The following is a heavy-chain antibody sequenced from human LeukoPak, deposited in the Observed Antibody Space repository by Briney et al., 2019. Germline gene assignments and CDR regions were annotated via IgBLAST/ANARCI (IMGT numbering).Heavy chain of an antibody. V-gene: IGHV1-69*13. CDR2: IIPIFGTA. J-gene: IGHJ3*02. D-gene: IGHD6-13*01. Sequence: SVKVSCKASGGTFSSYAISWVRQAPGQGLEWMGGIIPIFGTANYAQKFQGRVTITADESTSTAYMELSSLRSEDTAVYYCAIGLSNGSGWYGDIWGQGTMVTVSS. CDR1: GGTFSSYA. CDR3: AIGLSNGSGWYGDI.